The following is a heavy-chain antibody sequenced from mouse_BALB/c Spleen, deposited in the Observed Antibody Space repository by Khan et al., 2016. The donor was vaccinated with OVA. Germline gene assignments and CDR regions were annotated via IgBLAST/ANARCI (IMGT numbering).Heavy chain of an antibody. CDR1: GFTFTDYD. J-gene: IGHJ4*01. D-gene: IGHD2-1*01. Sequence: QVQLQQSGPELVKPGASVKMSCKASGFTFTDYDIRWVKQRPGQGLEWIGEIYPGSGSTYYNEKFKGKATLTADKSSNTAYMQLGSLTSEDSAGHISGKICYGNSDAMDDWGQGTAVTVSS. V-gene: IGHV1-77*01. CDR2: IYPGSGST. CDR3: GKICYGNSDAMDD.